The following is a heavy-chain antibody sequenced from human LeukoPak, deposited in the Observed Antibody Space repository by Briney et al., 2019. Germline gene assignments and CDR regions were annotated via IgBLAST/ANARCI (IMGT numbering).Heavy chain of an antibody. CDR3: GRAYQPLGGLSFPDQ. J-gene: IGHJ5*02. V-gene: IGHV7-4-1*02. D-gene: IGHD3-16*02. CDR1: GGTFSSYA. CDR2: IITNTGNP. Sequence: ASVKVSCKASGGTFSSYAISWVRQAPGQGLEWMGGIITNTGNPKYARGFTGRFVFSSDTSVSTAYLQISGLKAEDTAVYYCGRAYQPLGGLSFPDQWGQGTLVTVSS.